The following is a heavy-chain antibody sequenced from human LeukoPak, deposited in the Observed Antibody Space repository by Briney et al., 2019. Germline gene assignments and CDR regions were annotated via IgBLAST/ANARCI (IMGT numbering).Heavy chain of an antibody. CDR3: ARDLYRYYYDSSGYYYSYDY. J-gene: IGHJ4*02. CDR1: GYTFTSYG. V-gene: IGHV1-18*01. Sequence: ASVTVSCMASGYTFTSYGISWVRQAPGQGLEWMGWISAYNGNTIYAQKLQGRVTMTTDTSASTACMELRSLRSDDTAVYYCARDLYRYYYDSSGYYYSYDYWGQGTLVTVSS. D-gene: IGHD3-22*01. CDR2: ISAYNGNT.